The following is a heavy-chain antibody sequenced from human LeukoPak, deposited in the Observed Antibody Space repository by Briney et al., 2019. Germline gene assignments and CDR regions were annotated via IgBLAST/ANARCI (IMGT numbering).Heavy chain of an antibody. CDR1: GFTFSSYA. Sequence: GGSLRLSCAASGFTFSSYAMSWVRQPPGKGLEWVSAISGSGGSTYYADSVKGRFTISRDNSKNTLYLQMNSLRAEDTAVYYCAKPSTDSWYSGSYDYWGQGTLVTVSS. V-gene: IGHV3-23*01. J-gene: IGHJ4*02. D-gene: IGHD1-26*01. CDR2: ISGSGGST. CDR3: AKPSTDSWYSGSYDY.